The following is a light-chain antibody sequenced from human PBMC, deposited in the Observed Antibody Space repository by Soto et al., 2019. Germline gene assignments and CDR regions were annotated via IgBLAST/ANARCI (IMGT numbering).Light chain of an antibody. CDR3: QQYYSYPPWT. J-gene: IGKJ1*01. Sequence: DIQMTQSPSSLSASVGDRVTITCRASQSITTYLNWYQQTLGEAPKLLIYAASRLQIGVPSRFSGSGSGTDFTLTISSLQPEDFATYYCQQYYSYPPWTFGQGTKVDIK. V-gene: IGKV1-39*01. CDR2: AAS. CDR1: QSITTY.